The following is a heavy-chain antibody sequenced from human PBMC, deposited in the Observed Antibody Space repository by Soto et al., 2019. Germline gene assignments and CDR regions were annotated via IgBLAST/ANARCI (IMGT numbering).Heavy chain of an antibody. D-gene: IGHD6-19*01. CDR2: INSDGSST. Sequence: DVQLVESGGGLVQPGGSLRLSCAASGLTFSSYWMHWVRQAPGKGLVWVSRINSDGSSTSYAASVKGRFTISRDNAKNTLYLQMNSLRAEDTAVYYCARASLVDGTGGYYWGQGTLVTVSS. CDR1: GLTFSSYW. CDR3: ARASLVDGTGGYY. J-gene: IGHJ4*02. V-gene: IGHV3-74*01.